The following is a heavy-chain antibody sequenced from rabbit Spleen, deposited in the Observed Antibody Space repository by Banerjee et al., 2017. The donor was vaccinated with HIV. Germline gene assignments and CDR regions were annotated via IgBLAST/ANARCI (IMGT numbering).Heavy chain of an antibody. V-gene: IGHV1S45*01. D-gene: IGHD6-1*01. Sequence: QEQLEESGGDLVQPEGSLTLTCTASGFTLSSGWICWVRQAPGKGLEWIGCIFIGDGDTYSANWAKGRFTISRTSSTTVTLQMTSLTAADTATYFCAREGGDVYGAYGYALWGQGTLVTVS. CDR1: GFTLSSGW. J-gene: IGHJ3*01. CDR2: IFIGDGDT. CDR3: AREGGDVYGAYGYAL.